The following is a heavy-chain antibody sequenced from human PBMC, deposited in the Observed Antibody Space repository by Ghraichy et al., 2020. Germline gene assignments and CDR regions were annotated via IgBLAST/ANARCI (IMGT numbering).Heavy chain of an antibody. CDR1: GFTFSSHG. CDR3: AKDRSGNPNIDY. V-gene: IGHV3-30*18. CDR2: ISYDGSDK. Sequence: LSLTCAASGFTFSSHGMHWVRQAPGKGLEWVTVISYDGSDKYYADSVKGRFTISRDNSKNTLFLQMNSLRPEDTAVYYCAKDRSGNPNIDYWGQGTLVTVSS. J-gene: IGHJ4*02. D-gene: IGHD3-10*01.